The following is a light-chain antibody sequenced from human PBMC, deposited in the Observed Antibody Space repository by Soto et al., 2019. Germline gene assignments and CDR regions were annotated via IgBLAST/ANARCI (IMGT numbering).Light chain of an antibody. CDR3: QQSYNTPA. Sequence: DIQMTQSPSSLSASVGDRVTITCRASQSISSYLNWYQQKPGKAPKLLIYAASSLQSGVPSRFSGGGSGTDFTLTISSLQPEDFATYYCQQSYNTPAFGPGTKVDIK. CDR1: QSISSY. V-gene: IGKV1-39*01. J-gene: IGKJ3*01. CDR2: AAS.